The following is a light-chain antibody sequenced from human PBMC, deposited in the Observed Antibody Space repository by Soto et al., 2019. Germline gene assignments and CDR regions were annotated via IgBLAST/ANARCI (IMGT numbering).Light chain of an antibody. J-gene: IGKJ4*01. CDR2: GAS. V-gene: IGKV3-20*01. CDR1: QSVSSSY. Sequence: EIVLTQSPGTLSLSPGERATLSCRVSQSVSSSYLAWYQQKPGQAPRLLIYGASSRATGIPDRFSGSGSGTDFTLTISRLEPEDFAVYYCQQYGSSPFGGGTKVEIK. CDR3: QQYGSSP.